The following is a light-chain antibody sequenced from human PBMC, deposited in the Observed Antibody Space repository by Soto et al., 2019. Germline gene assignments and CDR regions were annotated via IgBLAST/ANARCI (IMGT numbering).Light chain of an antibody. Sequence: VLTQSPGTLSLSPGERATISCRASQSIGSSYLAWYQHKPGQAPRLLIYGASSRATGISHRFSGSGSGTDFTLTISRLEPEACGVYYCQQYGGSPPFTFGQGTSLAIK. CDR2: GAS. CDR1: QSIGSSY. V-gene: IGKV3-20*01. J-gene: IGKJ2*01. CDR3: QQYGGSPPFT.